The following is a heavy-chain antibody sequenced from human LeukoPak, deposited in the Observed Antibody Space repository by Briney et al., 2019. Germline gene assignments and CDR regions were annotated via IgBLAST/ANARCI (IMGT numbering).Heavy chain of an antibody. CDR3: ARDYYYERSGYWDSFFDW. D-gene: IGHD3-22*01. J-gene: IGHJ4*02. CDR2: IWYDGSNK. CDR1: GFTFSRIG. V-gene: IGHV3-33*01. Sequence: AGSLRLSCAASGFTFSRIGMHWVRQAPGKGLEWVAVIWYDGSNKYYADSVKGRFTISRDNSKNTMYLQMNTLTAEDTAVYYCARDYYYERSGYWDSFFDWGGEGSLLSVPS.